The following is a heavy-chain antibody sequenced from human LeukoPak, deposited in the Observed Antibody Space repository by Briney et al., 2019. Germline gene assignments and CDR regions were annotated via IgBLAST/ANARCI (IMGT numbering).Heavy chain of an antibody. CDR2: IYYSGST. CDR3: ARIHCSSTSCYTIGGRMDY. V-gene: IGHV4-39*01. Sequence: SETLSLTCTVSGDSISSSSYSWGWIRQHPGKGLEWIGSIYYSGSTYYNPSLKSRVTISVDTSKNQFSLKLSSVTAADTAVYYCARIHCSSTSCYTIGGRMDYWGQGILVTVSS. D-gene: IGHD2-2*02. CDR1: GDSISSSSYS. J-gene: IGHJ4*02.